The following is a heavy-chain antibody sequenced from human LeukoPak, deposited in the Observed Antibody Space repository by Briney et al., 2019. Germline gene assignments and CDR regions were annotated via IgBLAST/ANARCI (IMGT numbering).Heavy chain of an antibody. V-gene: IGHV3-23*01. CDR1: GFTFSSYA. CDR2: ISGSDGST. J-gene: IGHJ4*02. Sequence: GSLLLSCAASGFTFSSYAMSWVRQAPGKGLEWVSGISGSDGSTNYADSVKGRFTISRENSKNTLYLQLNSLRAEDTAVYYCAKDSAKKYDDYWGQGTLVTVSS. CDR3: AKDSAKKYDDY. D-gene: IGHD2/OR15-2a*01.